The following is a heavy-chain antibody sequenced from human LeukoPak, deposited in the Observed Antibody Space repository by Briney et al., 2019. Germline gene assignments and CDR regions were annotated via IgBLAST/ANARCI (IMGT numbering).Heavy chain of an antibody. Sequence: GGSLRLSCAASGFTFSNYNMSWVRQAPGKGLEWVSVIYSGGSTYYADSVKGRFTISRVNSKNTLYLQMNSLRAEDTAVYYCARRAFNSHDAFDIWGQGTMVTVSS. CDR1: GFTFSNYN. D-gene: IGHD3-3*02. CDR3: ARRAFNSHDAFDI. V-gene: IGHV3-66*01. CDR2: IYSGGST. J-gene: IGHJ3*02.